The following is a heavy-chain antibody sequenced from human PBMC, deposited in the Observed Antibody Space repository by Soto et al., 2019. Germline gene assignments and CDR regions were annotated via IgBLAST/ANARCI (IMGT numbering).Heavy chain of an antibody. CDR2: IFYSGSS. J-gene: IGHJ6*02. D-gene: IGHD3-9*01. Sequence: SETLSLTCNVSGASMRSYSWTWMRLSPGKGLEWIGDIFYSGSSNLNPSLRSRLSISIDTSKNKFSLMLKSVTAADTAVYYCARDLRCCGLDVWGQGTTVTVS. CDR3: ARDLRCCGLDV. V-gene: IGHV4-59*01. CDR1: GASMRSYS.